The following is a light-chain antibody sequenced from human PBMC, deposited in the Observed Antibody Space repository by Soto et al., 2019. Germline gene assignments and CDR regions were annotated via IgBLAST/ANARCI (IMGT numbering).Light chain of an antibody. Sequence: DIQMTQSPSSLSASVGDRVTITCRASQSMSSYLKWYQQKPGKAPKLLIYASSSLQSGVPSRFSGSESGPDFTLTISSLQPEDFATYYCKQSYRTPRTFGVGTKGEIK. CDR1: QSMSSY. V-gene: IGKV1-39*01. CDR2: ASS. CDR3: KQSYRTPRT. J-gene: IGKJ4*01.